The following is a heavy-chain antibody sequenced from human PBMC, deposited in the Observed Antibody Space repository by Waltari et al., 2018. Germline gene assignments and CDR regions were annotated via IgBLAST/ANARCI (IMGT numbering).Heavy chain of an antibody. V-gene: IGHV3-21*01. J-gene: IGHJ5*02. CDR2: ISSSSSYI. CDR1: GFTFSSYS. D-gene: IGHD4-17*01. CDR3: ARSSDYGDEGWFDP. Sequence: EVQLVESGGGLVKPGGSLRLSCAASGFTFSSYSMNCVRQAPGKGLEWVSSISSSSSYIYYADSVKGRFTISRDNAKNSLYLQMNSLRAEDTAVYYCARSSDYGDEGWFDPWGQGTLVTVYS.